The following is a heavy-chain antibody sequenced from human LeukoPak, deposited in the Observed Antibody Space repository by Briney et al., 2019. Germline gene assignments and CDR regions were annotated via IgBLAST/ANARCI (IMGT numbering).Heavy chain of an antibody. V-gene: IGHV3-23*01. CDR2: ISGSAGST. CDR3: AKAFGTNGYFQLPIDF. Sequence: GGSLRLSCAASGFTFRNNGTSWVRQAPGKGLEWVSTISGSAGSTYYADSVKGRFTISRDNSRNTLYLQLNDLRAEDTAIYYCAKAFGTNGYFQLPIDFWGQGTLVTVSS. CDR1: GFTFRNNG. J-gene: IGHJ4*02. D-gene: IGHD2-8*01.